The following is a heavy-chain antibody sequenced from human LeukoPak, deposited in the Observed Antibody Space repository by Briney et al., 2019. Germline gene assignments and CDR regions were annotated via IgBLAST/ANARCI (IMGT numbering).Heavy chain of an antibody. V-gene: IGHV4-4*07. J-gene: IGHJ4*02. CDR3: AREQGYDSSGYDY. CDR2: IYSSGST. D-gene: IGHD3-22*01. Sequence: SETLSLTCTVSGGSISSYYWTWIRQPAGKGLEWIGRIYSSGSTNHNPSLKSRVSMSVDTPRNQFSLKLSSVTAADTAVYYCAREQGYDSSGYDYWGQGSLVTVSS. CDR1: GGSISSYY.